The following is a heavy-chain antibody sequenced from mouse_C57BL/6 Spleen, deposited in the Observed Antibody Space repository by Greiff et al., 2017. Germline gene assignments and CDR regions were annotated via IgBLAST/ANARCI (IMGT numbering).Heavy chain of an antibody. CDR3: ARSRITTDY. Sequence: QVQLKQSGAELAKPGASVKLSCKASGYTFTSYWMHWVQQRPGQGLEWIGYINPSSGYTKYNQKFKDKDTLTADKSSSTAYMQLSSLTYEDSAVYYCARSRITTDYWGQGTTRTVSS. V-gene: IGHV1-7*01. D-gene: IGHD1-1*01. CDR2: INPSSGYT. J-gene: IGHJ2*01. CDR1: GYTFTSYW.